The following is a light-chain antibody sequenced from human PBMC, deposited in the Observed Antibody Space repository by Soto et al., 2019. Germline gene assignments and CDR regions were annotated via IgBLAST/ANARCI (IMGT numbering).Light chain of an antibody. CDR2: GAS. CDR1: QSVSSN. Sequence: EIVMTQSPATLSVSPGERATLSCMASQSVSSNLAWYQQKPGQAHRLLIYGASTRATGITDWLSGSGSGTEFTLTIRSRQSADFAVYYCQQYNNWWTFGQGTKVEIK. CDR3: QQYNNWWT. V-gene: IGKV3-15*01. J-gene: IGKJ1*01.